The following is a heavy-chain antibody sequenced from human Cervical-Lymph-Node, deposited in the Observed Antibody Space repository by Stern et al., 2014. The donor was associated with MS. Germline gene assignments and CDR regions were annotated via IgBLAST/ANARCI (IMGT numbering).Heavy chain of an antibody. CDR2: IIPIFETS. Sequence: VQLVQSGAEVKKPGSSLKVSCKASGGTFSSDAIGWVRQAPGQGLEWMGVIIPIFETSNYAQKFQVRITITADQSTKTAYLELSSLTSGDTAMYFCASGTRSSWYFDFWGQGTLVTVST. V-gene: IGHV1-69*01. CDR1: GGTFSSDA. D-gene: IGHD6-13*01. CDR3: ASGTRSSWYFDF. J-gene: IGHJ4*02.